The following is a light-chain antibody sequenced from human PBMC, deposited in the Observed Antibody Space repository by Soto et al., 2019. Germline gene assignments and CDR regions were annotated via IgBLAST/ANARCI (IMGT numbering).Light chain of an antibody. V-gene: IGKV3-15*01. CDR1: QSVSSN. Sequence: EIVLTQSPGTLSLSPWERATLSCRASQSVSSNLAWYQQKPGQAPRLLIYGASTRATGIPARFSGSGSGTEFTLTISSRQSEDFAVYYCQQYNNWPRTFGQGTKVDIK. CDR2: GAS. J-gene: IGKJ1*01. CDR3: QQYNNWPRT.